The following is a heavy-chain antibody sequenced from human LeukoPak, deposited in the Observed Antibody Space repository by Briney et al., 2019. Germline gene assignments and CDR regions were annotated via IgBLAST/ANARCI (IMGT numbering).Heavy chain of an antibody. CDR1: GYTFTSYG. D-gene: IGHD4-17*01. CDR3: ARVFDYGDYGWFDP. CDR2: ISAYNGNT. Sequence: ASVKVSCKASGYTFTSYGISWVRQAPGQGLEWMGWISAYNGNTNYAQKFQGRVTITADESTSTAYMELSSLRSEDTAVYYCARVFDYGDYGWFDPWGQGTLVTVSS. V-gene: IGHV1-18*01. J-gene: IGHJ5*02.